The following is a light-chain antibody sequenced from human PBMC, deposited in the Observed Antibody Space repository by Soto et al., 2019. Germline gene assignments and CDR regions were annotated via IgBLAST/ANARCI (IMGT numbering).Light chain of an antibody. CDR3: QQYGSAPQYT. CDR2: GAS. V-gene: IGKV3-20*01. Sequence: EIVLTQSPGTLSLSPGERATLSCRASQSVSSSYLAWYQQKPGQAPRLLIYGASSRATGIPDRFRGSGSVTDFTLTNSRLEPEDFAVYYCQQYGSAPQYTFGQGTKLEIK. J-gene: IGKJ2*01. CDR1: QSVSSSY.